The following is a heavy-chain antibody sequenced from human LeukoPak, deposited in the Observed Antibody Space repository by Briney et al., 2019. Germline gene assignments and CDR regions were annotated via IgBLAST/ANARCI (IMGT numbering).Heavy chain of an antibody. D-gene: IGHD2-2*01. J-gene: IGHJ4*02. CDR2: ISGSGGST. Sequence: GGSLRLSCAASGFTFSSYAMSWVRQAPGKGLEWVSAISGSGGSTYYADSVKGRFTISRDNSKNTLYLQMNSLRAEDTAVYYCAKDQVPDIVVVPAAIDSWGQGTLVTISS. CDR1: GFTFSSYA. V-gene: IGHV3-23*01. CDR3: AKDQVPDIVVVPAAIDS.